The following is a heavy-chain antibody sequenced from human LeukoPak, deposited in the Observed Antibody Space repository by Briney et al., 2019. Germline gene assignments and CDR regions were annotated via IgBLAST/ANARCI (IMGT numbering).Heavy chain of an antibody. V-gene: IGHV4-38-2*02. D-gene: IGHD5-18*01. CDR2: IYHSGTT. CDR3: AKDISGYNYGSFDP. Sequence: SETLSLTCTVSGYSISSGYYWGWIRQPPGRGLEWIGSIYHSGTTYYNPSLKSRITISLDTSKNQFSLKLSSVTAADTALYYCAKDISGYNYGSFDPWGQGTLVTVSS. J-gene: IGHJ5*02. CDR1: GYSISSGYY.